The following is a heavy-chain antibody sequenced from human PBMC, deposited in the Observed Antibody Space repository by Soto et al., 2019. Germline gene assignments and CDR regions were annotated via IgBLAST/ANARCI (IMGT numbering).Heavy chain of an antibody. J-gene: IGHJ4*02. CDR1: GFTFSSYG. Sequence: QVQLVESGGGVVQPGRSLRLSCAASGFTFSSYGMHWVRQAPGKGLEWVAVISYDGSNKYYADSVKGQFTISRDNSKNTLYLQMNSLRAEDTAVYYCAKGDYYYDSSGYRRTFDYWGQGTLVTVSS. CDR3: AKGDYYYDSSGYRRTFDY. V-gene: IGHV3-30*18. CDR2: ISYDGSNK. D-gene: IGHD3-22*01.